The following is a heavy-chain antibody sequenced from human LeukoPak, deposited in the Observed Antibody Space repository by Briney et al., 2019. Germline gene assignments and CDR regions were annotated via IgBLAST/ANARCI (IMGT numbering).Heavy chain of an antibody. Sequence: ASVKVSCRASGGTFSSYAIRWVRQAPGQGLEWMGWINPNSGGTNYAQKFQGRVTMTRDTSISTAYMELSRLRSDDTAVYYCARELVVPAAMYGIDPWGQGTLVTVSS. CDR3: ARELVVPAAMYGIDP. D-gene: IGHD2-2*01. CDR1: GGTFSSYA. J-gene: IGHJ5*02. V-gene: IGHV1-2*02. CDR2: INPNSGGT.